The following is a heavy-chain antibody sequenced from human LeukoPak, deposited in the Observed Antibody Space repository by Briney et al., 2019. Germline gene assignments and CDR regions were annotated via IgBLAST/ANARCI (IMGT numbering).Heavy chain of an antibody. J-gene: IGHJ6*02. CDR1: GFTFSSYG. CDR3: AKDLANYYYYGMDV. D-gene: IGHD5-12*01. CDR2: ISYDGSNK. V-gene: IGHV3-30*18. Sequence: GGSLRLSCAASGFTFSSYGMHWVRRAPGKGLEWVAVISYDGSNKYYADSVKGRFTISRDNSKNTLYLQMNSLRAEDTAVYYCAKDLANYYYYGMDVWGQGTTVTVSS.